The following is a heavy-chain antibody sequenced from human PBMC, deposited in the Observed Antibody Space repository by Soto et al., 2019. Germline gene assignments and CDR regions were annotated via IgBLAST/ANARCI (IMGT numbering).Heavy chain of an antibody. D-gene: IGHD3-16*01. CDR2: INAYNGNP. V-gene: IGHV1-18*01. Sequence: QVQLVQSGAEVKKPGASVKVSCKASGYTFTSYGISWVRQAPGQGLEWMGWINAYNGNPNYAQKHPGRVTMTTDNSTSTPYMELMSLRSDDTAAYYCARDWFGVDYWGQGTLVTVSS. CDR1: GYTFTSYG. J-gene: IGHJ4*02. CDR3: ARDWFGVDY.